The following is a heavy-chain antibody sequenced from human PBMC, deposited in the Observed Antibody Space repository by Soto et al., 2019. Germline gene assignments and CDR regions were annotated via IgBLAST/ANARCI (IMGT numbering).Heavy chain of an antibody. CDR1: GFTFSSYA. Sequence: EVQLLESGGGLVQPGGSLRLSCAASGFTFSSYAMSWVRQAPGKGLERVSVISGSGGSTYYAASVKGRFTIARDNSKNTLYLQMNSLRAEDTAVYYCAKRGSGSYYVDWGQGTLVTVSS. V-gene: IGHV3-23*01. J-gene: IGHJ4*02. CDR3: AKRGSGSYYVD. D-gene: IGHD1-26*01. CDR2: ISGSGGST.